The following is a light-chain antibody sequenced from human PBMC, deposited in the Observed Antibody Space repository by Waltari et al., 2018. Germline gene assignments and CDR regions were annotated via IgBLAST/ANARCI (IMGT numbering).Light chain of an antibody. J-gene: IGKJ3*01. CDR2: AAS. Sequence: DIQMTQSPSSLSASVGDRVTITCRASQSISSYLNWYQQKPGKAPKLLIYAASSLQSGVPSRFSGSGSGTEFTLTITSLQPEDFATYYCQESYSTPFTFGPGTKVAIK. CDR1: QSISSY. V-gene: IGKV1-39*01. CDR3: QESYSTPFT.